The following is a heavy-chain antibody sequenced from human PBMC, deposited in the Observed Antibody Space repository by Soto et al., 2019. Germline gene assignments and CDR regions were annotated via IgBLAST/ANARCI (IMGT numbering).Heavy chain of an antibody. D-gene: IGHD3-22*01. Sequence: GESLKISCKGSEYSFTNYWIGWVRQMPGKGLEWMGSIYPGDSYTRYSPSFQGQVTISADKSISTAYVQWSSLKAPDTAMYYCARQAGYYDSSDYYPFDAMDVWGQGTTVTVSS. CDR2: IYPGDSYT. V-gene: IGHV5-51*01. CDR3: ARQAGYYDSSDYYPFDAMDV. CDR1: EYSFTNYW. J-gene: IGHJ6*02.